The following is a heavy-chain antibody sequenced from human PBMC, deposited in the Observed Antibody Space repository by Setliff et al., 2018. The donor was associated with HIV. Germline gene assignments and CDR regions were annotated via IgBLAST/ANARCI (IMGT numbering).Heavy chain of an antibody. CDR2: IHSSGST. J-gene: IGHJ3*02. Sequence: SETLSLTCTVSGGSVNDFYCNWIRQPPGKGPEWIGYIHSSGSTIYNPSLKSRVIISVDTSENQFSRKLSSVTAADTAVYYCARVHYDFWSEDAFDIWGQGTMVTVSS. CDR3: ARVHYDFWSEDAFDI. V-gene: IGHV4-4*08. D-gene: IGHD3-3*01. CDR1: GGSVNDFY.